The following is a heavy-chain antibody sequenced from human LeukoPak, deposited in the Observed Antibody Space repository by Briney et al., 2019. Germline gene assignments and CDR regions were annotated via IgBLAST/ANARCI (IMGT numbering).Heavy chain of an antibody. J-gene: IGHJ3*02. CDR1: GGTFSSYA. V-gene: IGHV1-69*13. Sequence: SVKVSCTASGGTFSSYAISWVRQAPGQGLEWMGGIIPIFGTANYAQKFQGRVTITADESTSTAYMELSSLRSEDTAVYYCARETDSSSWYLGGAFDIWGQGTMVTVSS. D-gene: IGHD6-13*01. CDR3: ARETDSSSWYLGGAFDI. CDR2: IIPIFGTA.